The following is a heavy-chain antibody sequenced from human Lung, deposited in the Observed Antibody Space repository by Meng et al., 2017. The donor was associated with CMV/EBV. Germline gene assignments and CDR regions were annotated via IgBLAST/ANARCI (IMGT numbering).Heavy chain of an antibody. CDR3: ARPIEGIRETLDD. CDR1: GFTVTRNW. V-gene: IGHV3-7*01. Sequence: SCAASGFTVTRNWMTWVRQAPGKGLEWVANINEDGTDKNYLDSVKGRFTISRDNVKKSVYLQMNTLRGEDTAVYYCARPIEGIRETLDDLGQGTLVTVSS. D-gene: IGHD3-10*01. CDR2: INEDGTDK. J-gene: IGHJ4*02.